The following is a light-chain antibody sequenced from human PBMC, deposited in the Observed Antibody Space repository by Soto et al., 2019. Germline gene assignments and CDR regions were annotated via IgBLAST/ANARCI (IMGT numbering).Light chain of an antibody. CDR1: NIGSKS. Sequence: SYELTQPPSVSVAPGKTARITCGGNNIGSKSVHWYQQKPGQAPVLVIYYDSDRPSGIPERFSGSNSGNTATLTISRVEDGDEADYYCQVWVSSSDHVVFGGGTKLTVL. V-gene: IGLV3-21*04. CDR3: QVWVSSSDHVV. CDR2: YDS. J-gene: IGLJ2*01.